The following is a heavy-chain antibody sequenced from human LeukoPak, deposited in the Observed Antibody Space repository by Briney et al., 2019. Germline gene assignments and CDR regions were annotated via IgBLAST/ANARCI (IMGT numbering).Heavy chain of an antibody. CDR3: ARDGLWRPAAARRPFDY. CDR2: INHSGST. CDR1: GGSFSGYY. Sequence: SETLSLTCAVYGGSFSGYYWSWIRQPPGKGLEWIGEINHSGSTNYNPSLKSRVTISVDTSKNQLSLKLSSVTAADTAVYYCARDGLWRPAAARRPFDYWGQGTLVTVSS. D-gene: IGHD2-2*01. V-gene: IGHV4-34*01. J-gene: IGHJ4*02.